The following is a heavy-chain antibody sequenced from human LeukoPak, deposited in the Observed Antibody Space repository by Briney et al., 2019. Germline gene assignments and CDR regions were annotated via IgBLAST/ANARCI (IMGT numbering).Heavy chain of an antibody. CDR3: ARSYYDFWSGYYGIFDY. CDR1: GGSFSGYY. V-gene: IGHV4-34*01. D-gene: IGHD3-3*01. Sequence: SETLSLTCAVYGGSFSGYYWGWIRQPPGKGLEWIGEINHSGSTNYNPSLKSRVTISVDTSKNQFSLKLSSVTAADTAVYYCARSYYDFWSGYYGIFDYWGQGTLVTVSS. J-gene: IGHJ4*02. CDR2: INHSGST.